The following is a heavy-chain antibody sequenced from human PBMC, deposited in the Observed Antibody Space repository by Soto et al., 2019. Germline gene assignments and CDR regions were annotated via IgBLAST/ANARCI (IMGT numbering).Heavy chain of an antibody. V-gene: IGHV3-23*01. CDR2: ISARGGGL. D-gene: IGHD5-12*01. CDR1: GFSFSSYA. CDR3: AKGSIEYSASVDN. J-gene: IGHJ4*02. Sequence: EVQLLESGGGLVQPGGSLRLSCAASGFSFSSYAMVWVRQAPGQGLEWVSVISARGGGLYFADSVKGRFTISRDNSKNVLSLEMNSLRAEDTATYFWAKGSIEYSASVDNWGQGTLVVVSS.